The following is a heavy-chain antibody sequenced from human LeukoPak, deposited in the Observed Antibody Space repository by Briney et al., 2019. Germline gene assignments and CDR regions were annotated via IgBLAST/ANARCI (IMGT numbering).Heavy chain of an antibody. D-gene: IGHD6-19*01. CDR2: IYTSGST. J-gene: IGHJ3*02. CDR3: ARFSLGIAVAGTGEAFDI. CDR1: GGSISSYY. V-gene: IGHV4-4*07. Sequence: SETPSLTCTVSGGSISSYYWSWIRQPAGKGLEWIGRIYTSGSTNYNPSLKSRVTMSVDTSKNQFSLKLSSVTAADTAVYYCARFSLGIAVAGTGEAFDIWGQGTMVTLSS.